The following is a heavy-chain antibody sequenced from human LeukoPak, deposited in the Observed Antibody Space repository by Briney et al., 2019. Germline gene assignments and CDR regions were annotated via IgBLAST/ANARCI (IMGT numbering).Heavy chain of an antibody. CDR2: IYHSGST. CDR3: ARGHYSGDSCYRAPFDF. CDR1: GYSISSGYY. J-gene: IGHJ4*02. Sequence: SETLSLTCTVSGYSISSGYYWGWIRQPPGKGLEWIGSIYHSGSTYYNPSLKSRVTISVDTSKNHFSLKLSSVTAADTAVYYCARGHYSGDSCYRAPFDFWGQGTLVTVSS. V-gene: IGHV4-38-2*02. D-gene: IGHD2-15*01.